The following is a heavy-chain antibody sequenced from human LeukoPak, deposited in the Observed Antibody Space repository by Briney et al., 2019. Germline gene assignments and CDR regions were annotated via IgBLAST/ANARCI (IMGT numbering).Heavy chain of an antibody. CDR2: ISSGSSYI. D-gene: IGHD6-25*01. Sequence: GGSLRLSCAASGFTFSSYSMNWVRQAPGKGLEWVSSISSGSSYIYYADSVKGRFTISRDNAKNSLYLQMNSLRGEDTAVYYCARDDKQRGHAFDIWGQGTMVTVSS. J-gene: IGHJ3*02. CDR3: ARDDKQRGHAFDI. CDR1: GFTFSSYS. V-gene: IGHV3-21*01.